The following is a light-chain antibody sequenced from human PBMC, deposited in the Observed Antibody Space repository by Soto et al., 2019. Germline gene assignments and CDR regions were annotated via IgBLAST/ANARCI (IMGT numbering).Light chain of an antibody. CDR1: HGISNY. CDR2: AAS. Sequence: DIQMTQSPSSLSASVGDRVTITCRASHGISNYLAWYQHKPGKVPKLLIYAASTLQSGVPSRFSGSGSGTDYTLTISSLQLEDVATYYCQKYNSAPWTFGQGTKVEIK. J-gene: IGKJ1*01. V-gene: IGKV1-27*01. CDR3: QKYNSAPWT.